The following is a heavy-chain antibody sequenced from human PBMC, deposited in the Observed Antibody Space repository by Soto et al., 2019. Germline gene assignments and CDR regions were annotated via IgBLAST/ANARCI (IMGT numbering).Heavy chain of an antibody. D-gene: IGHD2-21*01. Sequence: PGCSMRLSCAASGVTFSTAGVDGVRPAPGKGLEWVGRIKSQVNGGTPDFAAPVRGRFAISRDDSRSMVYLQMNRLKTEDTAVYYCTTDSYFTSKLVRFDYWGLGTLVTVSS. V-gene: IGHV3-15*07. CDR2: IKSQVNGGTP. CDR1: GVTFSTAG. CDR3: TTDSYFTSKLVRFDY. J-gene: IGHJ4*01.